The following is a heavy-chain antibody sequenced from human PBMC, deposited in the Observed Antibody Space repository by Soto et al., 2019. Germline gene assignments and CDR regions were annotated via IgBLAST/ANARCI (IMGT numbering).Heavy chain of an antibody. J-gene: IGHJ6*02. CDR2: ISYDGSNK. Sequence: GGSLRLSCAASGFTFSSYGMHWVRQAPGKGLEWVAVISYDGSNKYYADSVKGRFTISRDNSKNTLYLQMNSLRAEDTAVYYCAKDGSPPDSYYYYGMDVWGQGTTVTVSS. CDR3: AKDGSPPDSYYYYGMDV. CDR1: GFTFSSYG. D-gene: IGHD1-26*01. V-gene: IGHV3-30*18.